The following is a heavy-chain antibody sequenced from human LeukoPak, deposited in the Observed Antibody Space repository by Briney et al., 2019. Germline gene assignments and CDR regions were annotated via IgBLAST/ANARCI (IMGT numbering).Heavy chain of an antibody. V-gene: IGHV1-69*05. CDR1: GGTFSSYA. Sequence: SVKVFCKASGGTFSSYAISWVRQAPGQGLEWMGGIIPIFGTANYAQKFQGRVTITTDEFTSTAYMELSSLRSEDTAVYYCARSPNPSGGTGYNWFDPWGQGTLVTVSS. D-gene: IGHD2-15*01. CDR2: IIPIFGTA. CDR3: ARSPNPSGGTGYNWFDP. J-gene: IGHJ5*02.